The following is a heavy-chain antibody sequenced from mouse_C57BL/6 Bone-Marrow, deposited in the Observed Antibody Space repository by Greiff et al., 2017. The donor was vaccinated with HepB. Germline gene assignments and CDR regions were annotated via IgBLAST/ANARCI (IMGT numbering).Heavy chain of an antibody. V-gene: IGHV1-64*01. D-gene: IGHD3-1*01. CDR3: ARARHRGLACAFDY. J-gene: IGHJ2*01. CDR1: GYTFTSYW. CDR2: IHPNSGST. Sequence: QVQLQQPGAELVKPGASVKLSCKASGYTFTSYWMHWVKQRPGQGLEWIGMIHPNSGSTNYNEKFKSKATLTVDKSSSTAYMQLSRLTSEDSAVYFCARARHRGLACAFDYWGQGTTLTVSS.